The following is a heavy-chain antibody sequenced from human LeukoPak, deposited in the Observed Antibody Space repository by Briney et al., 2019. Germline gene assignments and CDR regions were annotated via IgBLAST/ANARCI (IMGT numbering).Heavy chain of an antibody. D-gene: IGHD2-8*02. V-gene: IGHV4-59*02. J-gene: IGHJ4*02. Sequence: SETLSLTCSVSGDSVTSTYWSWIRQPPGKGLEWIAYGHHSESSNYNPSFRSRVTMPVDTSRNQFSLRLTSVTAADTAVYYCARESAGSLHDSTAAFHYWGQGILVIVSS. CDR1: GDSVTSTY. CDR2: GHHSESS. CDR3: ARESAGSLHDSTAAFHY.